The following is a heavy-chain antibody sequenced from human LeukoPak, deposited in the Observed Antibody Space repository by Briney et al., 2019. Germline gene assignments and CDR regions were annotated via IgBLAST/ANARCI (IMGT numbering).Heavy chain of an antibody. CDR2: IDYSGST. J-gene: IGHJ4*02. CDR3: ARDQVGIFDY. V-gene: IGHV4-30-4*01. D-gene: IGHD1-26*01. Sequence: SQTLSLTCTVSGGSIGSGVYYWSWIRQPPGKGLEWIGYIDYSGSTYYNPSLKSRVTISVDTSKNQFSLKLGSVTAADTAVYYCARDQVGIFDYWGQGTLVTVSS. CDR1: GGSIGSGVYY.